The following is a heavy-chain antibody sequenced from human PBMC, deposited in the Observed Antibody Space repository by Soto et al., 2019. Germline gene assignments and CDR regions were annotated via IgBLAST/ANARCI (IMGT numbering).Heavy chain of an antibody. J-gene: IGHJ5*02. V-gene: IGHV2-5*02. CDR1: GFSLSTSGVG. Sequence: SCPTLVNPTQTLTLTCTFSGFSLSTSGVGVGWIRQPPGKALEWLALIYWDDDKRYSPSLKSRLTITKDTSKNQVVLTMTNMEPVDTATYYCAREYYYDSSGYYYWFDPWGQGTLVTVSS. CDR2: IYWDDDK. CDR3: AREYYYDSSGYYYWFDP. D-gene: IGHD3-22*01.